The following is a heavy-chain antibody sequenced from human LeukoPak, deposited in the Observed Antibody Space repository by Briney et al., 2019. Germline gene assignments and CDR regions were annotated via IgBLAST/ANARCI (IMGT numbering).Heavy chain of an antibody. D-gene: IGHD1-26*01. CDR3: ARDPSGSYFRAFDI. J-gene: IGHJ3*02. Sequence: SETLSLTCTVSGSSISSSSYYWGWIRQPPGKGLEWIGSIYYSGSTYYNPSLKSRVTISVDTSKNQFSLKLSSVTAADTAVYYCARDPSGSYFRAFDIWGQGTMVTVSS. CDR2: IYYSGST. CDR1: GSSISSSSYY. V-gene: IGHV4-39*07.